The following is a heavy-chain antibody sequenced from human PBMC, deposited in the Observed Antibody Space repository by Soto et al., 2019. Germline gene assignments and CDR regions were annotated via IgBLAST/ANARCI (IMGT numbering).Heavy chain of an antibody. D-gene: IGHD6-19*01. Sequence: PRGSLRLSCAASVFTFSSYSMNWCRQAPGKGLEWVSSISSSSSYIYYADSVKGRFTTSRDNAKNSPYLQMNSLRAEDTAVYYCAKDPYDSSGWPLEYFQHWGQGTLVTVSS. CDR3: AKDPYDSSGWPLEYFQH. V-gene: IGHV3-21*01. J-gene: IGHJ1*01. CDR2: ISSSSSYI. CDR1: VFTFSSYS.